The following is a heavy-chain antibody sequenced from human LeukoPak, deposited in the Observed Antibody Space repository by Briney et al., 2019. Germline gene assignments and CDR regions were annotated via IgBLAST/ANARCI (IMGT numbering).Heavy chain of an antibody. Sequence: PSETLSLTCAVYGGSFSGYYWSWIRQPPGKGLEWIGEINHSGSTNYNPSLKSRVTISVDTSKNQFSLKLSSVTAADTAVYYCARGSGWPGSNYYYGMDVWGRGTTVTVSS. CDR3: ARGSGWPGSNYYYGMDV. J-gene: IGHJ6*02. CDR1: GGSFSGYY. V-gene: IGHV4-34*01. D-gene: IGHD6-19*01. CDR2: INHSGST.